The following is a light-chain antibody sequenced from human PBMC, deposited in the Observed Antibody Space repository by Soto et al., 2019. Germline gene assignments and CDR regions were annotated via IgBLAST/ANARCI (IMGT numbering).Light chain of an antibody. J-gene: IGKJ5*01. CDR3: QQYHSDQIT. V-gene: IGKV4-1*01. CDR2: WAS. CDR1: QSVLSASNNENF. Sequence: DFVMTQSPDSLAVSLGDRATINCKSSQSVLSASNNENFLAWFQQKPGQPPKLLISWASTRESGVPDRFSGSGSGTDFTLTISTLQDEDVEVYYCQQYHSDQITLGQGTRLELK.